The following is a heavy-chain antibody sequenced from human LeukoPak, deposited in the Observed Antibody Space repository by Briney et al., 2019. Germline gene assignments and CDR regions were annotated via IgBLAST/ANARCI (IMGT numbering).Heavy chain of an antibody. CDR3: ARALSPWYFDY. V-gene: IGHV4-34*01. CDR2: INHSGST. Sequence: SETLPLTCAVYGGSFSGYYWSWIRQPPGKGLEWIGEINHSGSTNYNPSLKSRVTISVDTSKNQFSLKLSSVTAADTAVYYCARALSPWYFDYWGQGTLVTVSS. J-gene: IGHJ4*02. CDR1: GGSFSGYY. D-gene: IGHD2/OR15-2a*01.